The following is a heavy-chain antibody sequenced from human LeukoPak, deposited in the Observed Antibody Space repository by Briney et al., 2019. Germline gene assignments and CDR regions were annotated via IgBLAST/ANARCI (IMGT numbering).Heavy chain of an antibody. Sequence: GASVKVSCKASGYTFTDHYVHWVRQTPGQGLEWMGWINPKSGGTNYAQRFQGRVTMTRDTSIVTAYMELSSLTSDDTGVYYCGVHWGSGYYFDLWGRGILVTVSS. CDR3: GVHWGSGYYFDL. CDR2: INPKSGGT. V-gene: IGHV1-2*02. J-gene: IGHJ2*01. D-gene: IGHD7-27*01. CDR1: GYTFTDHY.